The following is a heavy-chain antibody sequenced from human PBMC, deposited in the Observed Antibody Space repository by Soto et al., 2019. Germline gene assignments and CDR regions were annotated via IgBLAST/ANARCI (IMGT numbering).Heavy chain of an antibody. CDR2: IKQDGSEK. CDR1: GFTFSSYW. J-gene: IGHJ4*02. CDR3: ARDSYHYYDSSGDPFDY. D-gene: IGHD3-22*01. Sequence: GGSLRLSCAASGFTFSSYWMSWVRQAPGKGLERVANIKQDGSEKYYVDSVKGRFTISRDNAKNSLYLQMNSLRAEDTAVYYCARDSYHYYDSSGDPFDYWGQGTLVTVSS. V-gene: IGHV3-7*01.